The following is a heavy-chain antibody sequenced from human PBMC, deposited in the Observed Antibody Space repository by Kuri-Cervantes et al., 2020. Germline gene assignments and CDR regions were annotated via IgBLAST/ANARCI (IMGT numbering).Heavy chain of an antibody. D-gene: IGHD3-3*01. CDR3: ASGVGSPTYFDY. CDR2: IIPIFGTA. CDR1: GGTFSSYA. V-gene: IGHV1-69*01. Sequence: KISCKASGGTFSSYAISWVRQAPGQGLEWMGGIIPIFGTANYAQKFQGRVTITADESTSTAYMELSSLRSEDTAVYYCASGVGSPTYFDYWGQGTLVTVSS. J-gene: IGHJ4*02.